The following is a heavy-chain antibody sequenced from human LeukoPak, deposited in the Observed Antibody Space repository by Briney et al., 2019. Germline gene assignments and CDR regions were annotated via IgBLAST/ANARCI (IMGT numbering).Heavy chain of an antibody. CDR2: IIPILAIA. CDR3: ARVAPITIFGVVTDAFDI. J-gene: IGHJ3*02. CDR1: GGTFSSYA. D-gene: IGHD3-3*01. V-gene: IGHV1-69*04. Sequence: ASVKVSCKASGGTFSSYAISWVRQAPGQGLEWMGRIIPILAIANYAQKFQGRVTITADKSTSTAYMELSSLRSEDTAVYYCARVAPITIFGVVTDAFDIWGQGTMVTVSS.